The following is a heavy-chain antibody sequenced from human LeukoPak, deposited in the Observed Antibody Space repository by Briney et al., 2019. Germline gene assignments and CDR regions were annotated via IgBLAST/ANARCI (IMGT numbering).Heavy chain of an antibody. J-gene: IGHJ2*01. CDR3: ASRKFWSSWYFDL. Sequence: SETLSLTCTVSGGSISSYYWSWLRQPPGKGLEWIGFIYYSGSTHYKSSLKSRVTISVDTSKNQFSLKLSSVTAADTAVYYCASRKFWSSWYFDLWGRGTLVTVSS. CDR1: GGSISSYY. CDR2: IYYSGST. V-gene: IGHV4-59*01. D-gene: IGHD3-3*01.